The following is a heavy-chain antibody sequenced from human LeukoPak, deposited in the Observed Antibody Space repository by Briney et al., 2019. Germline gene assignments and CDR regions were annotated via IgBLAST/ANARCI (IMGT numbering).Heavy chain of an antibody. J-gene: IGHJ4*02. CDR1: GFTFSSYA. V-gene: IGHV3-23*01. Sequence: GGSLRLSCAASGFTFSSYAMSWVRQAPWKGLEWVSSISGSGASPYYANSLKGRFTISRDNSKNTLYLQMNSPRAEDTAVYYCAKDRSRWGSNSATFDYWGQGTLVTVSS. D-gene: IGHD4-23*01. CDR2: ISGSGASP. CDR3: AKDRSRWGSNSATFDY.